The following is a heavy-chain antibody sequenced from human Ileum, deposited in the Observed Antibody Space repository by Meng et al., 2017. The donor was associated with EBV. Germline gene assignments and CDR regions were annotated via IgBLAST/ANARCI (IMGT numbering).Heavy chain of an antibody. Sequence: GGGHATVGVSLGFPFEAFVLTLSYNRCAWVRKAPGRGREWVSSISHSSHYIFYADSVKGRFTISRDNAKNSLYLQMNSLRAEDTGVYYCVRDNGDSPFDYWGQGTLVTVFS. CDR3: VRDNGDSPFDY. CDR1: VLTLSYNR. D-gene: IGHD4-17*01. CDR2: ISHSSHYI. J-gene: IGHJ4*02. V-gene: IGHV3-21*06.